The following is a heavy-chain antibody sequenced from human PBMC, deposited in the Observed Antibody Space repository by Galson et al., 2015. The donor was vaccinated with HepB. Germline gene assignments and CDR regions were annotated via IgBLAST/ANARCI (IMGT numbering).Heavy chain of an antibody. Sequence: SVKVSCKASGGTFSSYAISWVRQAPGQGLEWMGRIIPILGIANYAQKFQGRVTITADKSTSTAYMELSSLRSEDTAVYYCAREGMAAVTNPVDHWGQGTLVTVSS. J-gene: IGHJ4*02. CDR2: IIPILGIA. D-gene: IGHD6-13*01. CDR1: GGTFSSYA. CDR3: AREGMAAVTNPVDH. V-gene: IGHV1-69*04.